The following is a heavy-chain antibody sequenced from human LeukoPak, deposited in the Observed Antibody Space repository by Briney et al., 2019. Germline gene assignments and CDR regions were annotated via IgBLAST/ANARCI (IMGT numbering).Heavy chain of an antibody. CDR1: GGSFSGYY. J-gene: IGHJ4*02. Sequence: SETLSLTCAVYGGSFSGYYWSWIRQPPGKGLEWIGEINHSGSTNYNPSLKSRVAISVDTSKNQLSLKLSSVTAADTAVYYCARRKLLWFGESLHSPPDYWGQGTLVTVSS. CDR2: INHSGST. CDR3: ARRKLLWFGESLHSPPDY. V-gene: IGHV4-34*01. D-gene: IGHD3-10*01.